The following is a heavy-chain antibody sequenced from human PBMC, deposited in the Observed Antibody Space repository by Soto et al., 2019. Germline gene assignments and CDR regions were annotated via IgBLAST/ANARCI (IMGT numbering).Heavy chain of an antibody. CDR2: IYWDDDK. D-gene: IGHD3-22*01. J-gene: IGHJ3*02. Sequence: QITLKESGPTLVKPTQTLTLTCTFSGFSLSTSGVGVGWIRQPPGKALEWLALIYWDDDKRYSPSLKSRLTITKDTSKNQVVLTMTNMDPVDTATYYCVRATHNYYDSSDYAFDIWGQGTMVTVSS. V-gene: IGHV2-5*02. CDR1: GFSLSTSGVG. CDR3: VRATHNYYDSSDYAFDI.